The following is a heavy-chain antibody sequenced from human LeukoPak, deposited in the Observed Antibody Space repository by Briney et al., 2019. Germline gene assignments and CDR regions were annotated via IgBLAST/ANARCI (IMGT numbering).Heavy chain of an antibody. CDR2: VWSGGSRN. J-gene: IGHJ5*02. CDR1: ELTLNTYA. Sequence: GGSLRLSCAASELTLNTYAMHWVRQAPGKGLEWVAIVWSGGSRNTYADSVKGRFTISRDNSKNTLYLQMNSLRAEDTAVYYCARSPAGYCSGGSCLNNWFDPWGQGTLVTVSS. CDR3: ARSPAGYCSGGSCLNNWFDP. D-gene: IGHD2-15*01. V-gene: IGHV3-30*02.